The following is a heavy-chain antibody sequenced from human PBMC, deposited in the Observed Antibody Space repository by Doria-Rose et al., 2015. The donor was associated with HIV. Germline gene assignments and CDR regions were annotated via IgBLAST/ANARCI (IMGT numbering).Heavy chain of an antibody. V-gene: IGHV5-51*01. CDR2: VYPGDSDT. Sequence: VQLVQSGPPVQKSGESLKISCKGSGYSFTRYWISWVRQVPGKGLEWMGIVYPGDSDTRYSPSFRGQVTISVDMSINTAYLEWNSLKAPDTALYFCARRRGEGNADEFWGQGTLVNVPS. D-gene: IGHD2-21*01. CDR3: ARRRGEGNADEF. CDR1: GYSFTRYW. J-gene: IGHJ4*02.